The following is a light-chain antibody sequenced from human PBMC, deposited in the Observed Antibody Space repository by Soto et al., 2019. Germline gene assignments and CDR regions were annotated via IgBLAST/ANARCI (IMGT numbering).Light chain of an antibody. Sequence: EIVMTQSPATLSVSPWERATLSCRASQSVSSNLAWYQQKPGQAPRLLIYGASTRATGIPARFSGSGPGTEFTLTISSLQSEDFAVYYCQQYNNWPPWTFGQGTKVDIK. CDR3: QQYNNWPPWT. CDR2: GAS. CDR1: QSVSSN. V-gene: IGKV3-15*01. J-gene: IGKJ1*01.